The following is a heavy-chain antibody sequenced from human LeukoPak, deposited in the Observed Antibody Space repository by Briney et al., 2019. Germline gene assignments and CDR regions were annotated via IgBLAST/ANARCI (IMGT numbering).Heavy chain of an antibody. V-gene: IGHV1-46*01. CDR2: INPSGGST. D-gene: IGHD4-17*01. J-gene: IGHJ4*02. CDR1: GYTFTSYF. Sequence: ASVKGSCKASGYTFTSYFMHWVRQAPGQGLDWMGIINPSGGSTSYAQKSQGRVTMTRDTSTSTVYMELSSLRSEDTAVYYCARDSADYGDYDYWGQGTLVTVSS. CDR3: ARDSADYGDYDY.